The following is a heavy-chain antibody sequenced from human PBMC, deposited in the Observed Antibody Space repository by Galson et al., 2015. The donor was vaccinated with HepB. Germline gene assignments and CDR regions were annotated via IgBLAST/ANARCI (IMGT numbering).Heavy chain of an antibody. Sequence: SLRLSCAASGFTFGDYAMHWVRQAPGKGLEWVAVIRYDGSNKYYADSVKGRFTISRDNSKNTLYLQMNSLRAEDTAVYYCARGGHYYDSSGSFDIWGQGTIVTVSS. CDR3: ARGGHYYDSSGSFDI. V-gene: IGHV3-33*01. D-gene: IGHD3-22*01. CDR2: IRYDGSNK. J-gene: IGHJ3*02. CDR1: GFTFGDYA.